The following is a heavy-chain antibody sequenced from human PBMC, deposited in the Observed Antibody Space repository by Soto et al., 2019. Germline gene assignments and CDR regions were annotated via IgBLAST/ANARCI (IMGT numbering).Heavy chain of an antibody. CDR1: VGSFSGHS. J-gene: IGHJ5*01. V-gene: IGHV4-34*01. CDR2: INHSGRV. Sequence: SETLSLTCAVYVGSFSGHSWTWIRQSPGKGLEWIGDINHSGRVNYSPSLKSRVTISLDTSKNQFSLTLSAVTAADTAMYYCSTRAYDTNGYYRFDPWGQGTLLTVS. D-gene: IGHD3-22*01. CDR3: STRAYDTNGYYRFDP.